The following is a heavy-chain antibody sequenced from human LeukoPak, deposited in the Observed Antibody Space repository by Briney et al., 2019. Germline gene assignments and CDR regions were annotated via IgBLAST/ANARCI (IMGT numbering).Heavy chain of an antibody. J-gene: IGHJ3*02. D-gene: IGHD6-19*01. V-gene: IGHV6-1*01. CDR2: TYYRSKWYN. Sequence: SQTLSLTCAISWDSGSSNSAAWNWIRESPSRGVEWLGRTYYRSKWYNDCAVSVKSHITISPDKSKTQSSQHLTSVPPEDTAVYYCARVLWQWLHHDAFDIWGQGTMVSVSS. CDR3: ARVLWQWLHHDAFDI. CDR1: WDSGSSNSAA.